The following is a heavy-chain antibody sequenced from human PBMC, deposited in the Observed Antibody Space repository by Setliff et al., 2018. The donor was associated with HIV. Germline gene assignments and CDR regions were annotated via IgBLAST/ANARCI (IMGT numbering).Heavy chain of an antibody. CDR2: IYYSGST. V-gene: IGHV4-59*12. J-gene: IGHJ4*01. Sequence: SETLSLTCTVSGGSISSYYWSWIRQSPGKGLEWIGFIYYSGSTNYSPSLKSRVTISVDKSKNQFSLKLSSVTAADTAVYYCARGDNFWSGYNFWGHGNLVTVSS. D-gene: IGHD3-3*01. CDR1: GGSISSYY. CDR3: ARGDNFWSGYNF.